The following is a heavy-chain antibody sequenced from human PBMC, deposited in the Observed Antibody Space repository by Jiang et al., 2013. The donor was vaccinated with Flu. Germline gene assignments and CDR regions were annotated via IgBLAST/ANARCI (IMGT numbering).Heavy chain of an antibody. V-gene: IGHV1-69*04. J-gene: IGHJ4*02. CDR2: IIPILGIA. D-gene: IGHD5-24*01. CDR1: GGTFSSYA. Sequence: GAEVKKPGSSVKVSCKASGGTFSSYAISWVRQAPGQGLEWMGRIIPILGIANYAQRFQGRVTITADKSTSTAYMELSSLRSEDTAVYYCARARHRRDGYNHFDYWGQGTLVTVSS. CDR3: ARARHRRDGYNHFDY.